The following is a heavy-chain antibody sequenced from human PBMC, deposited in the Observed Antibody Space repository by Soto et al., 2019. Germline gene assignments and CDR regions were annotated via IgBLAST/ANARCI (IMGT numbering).Heavy chain of an antibody. CDR1: GFTFSSYG. J-gene: IGHJ6*02. D-gene: IGHD3-10*01. Sequence: QVQLVESGGGVVQPGRSLRLSCAASGFTFSSYGMHWVRQAPGKGLEWVAVISYEGSNKYYADSVKGRFTISRDNSKNTLYLQMNRLRAEDTAVYYCAKDSARYGMDVWGQGTTVTVSS. CDR2: ISYEGSNK. V-gene: IGHV3-30*18. CDR3: AKDSARYGMDV.